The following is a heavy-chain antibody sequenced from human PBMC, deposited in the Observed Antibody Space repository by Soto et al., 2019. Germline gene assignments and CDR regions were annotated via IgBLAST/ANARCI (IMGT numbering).Heavy chain of an antibody. CDR3: ARGPLTMVRGERSSYYYGMDV. D-gene: IGHD3-10*01. CDR2: IIPILGIA. Sequence: QVQLVQSGAEVKKPGSSVKVSCKASGGTFSSYTISWVRQAPGQGVEWMGRIIPILGIANYAQKFQGRVTITADKSTSTAYMELSSLRSEDTAVYYCARGPLTMVRGERSSYYYGMDVWGQGTTVTVSS. V-gene: IGHV1-69*02. J-gene: IGHJ6*02. CDR1: GGTFSSYT.